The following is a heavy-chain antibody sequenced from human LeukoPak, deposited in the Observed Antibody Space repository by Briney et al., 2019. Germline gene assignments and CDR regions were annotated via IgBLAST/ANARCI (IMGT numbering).Heavy chain of an antibody. CDR2: INPNSGGT. D-gene: IGHD4-17*01. CDR1: GYTFTGYY. J-gene: IGHJ5*02. CDR3: ARDYGDHNWFDP. Sequence: ASVKVSCKASGYTFTGYYMHWVRQAPGQGLEWMGWINPNSGGTNYAQKFQGRVTMTRDTSISTAYMELSRLRSDDTAVYYCARDYGDHNWFDPWGQGTLVTVSS. V-gene: IGHV1-2*02.